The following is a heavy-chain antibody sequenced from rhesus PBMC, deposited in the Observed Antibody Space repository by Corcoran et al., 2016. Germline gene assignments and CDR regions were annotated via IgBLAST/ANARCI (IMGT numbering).Heavy chain of an antibody. CDR3: ARDSGS. D-gene: IGHD6-25*01. J-gene: IGHJ4*01. CDR2: INSGGEST. V-gene: IGHV3S5*01. CDR1: GFTFSSYG. Sequence: EVQLVETGGGLVQPGGSLKLSCAASGFTFSSYGMNWVRQAQGKGLEWVSAINSGGESTYYADSVKGRFTISRDNSKNTLSLQMNSLRAEDTAVYYCARDSGSWGQGVLVTVSS.